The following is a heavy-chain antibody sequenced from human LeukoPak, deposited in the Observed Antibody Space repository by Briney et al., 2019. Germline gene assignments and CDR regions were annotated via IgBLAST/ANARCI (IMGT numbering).Heavy chain of an antibody. CDR2: INPNSGGT. Sequence: GASVTVSCKASGYTFTGYYMHWVRQAPGQGLEWMGWINPNSGGTNYAQKYQGRVTMTRDTSISTAYMELSRLRSDDTAVYYCARTRGYSGYDPLDYWGQGTLVTVSS. V-gene: IGHV1-2*02. CDR1: GYTFTGYY. CDR3: ARTRGYSGYDPLDY. J-gene: IGHJ4*02. D-gene: IGHD5-12*01.